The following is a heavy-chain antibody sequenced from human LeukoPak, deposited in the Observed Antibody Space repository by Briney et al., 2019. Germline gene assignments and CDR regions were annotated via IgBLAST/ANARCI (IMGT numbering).Heavy chain of an antibody. V-gene: IGHV4-59*08. CDR2: IYYSGST. CDR1: GGSISSYY. J-gene: IGHJ3*02. CDR3: ARLYVLRFLEWSPTSRTVGDAFDI. Sequence: SETLSLTCTVSGGSISSYYWSWIRQPPGKGLEWIGYIYYSGSTNYNPSLKSRVTISVDTSKNQFSVKLSSVTAADTAVYYCARLYVLRFLEWSPTSRTVGDAFDIWGQGTMVAVSS. D-gene: IGHD3-3*01.